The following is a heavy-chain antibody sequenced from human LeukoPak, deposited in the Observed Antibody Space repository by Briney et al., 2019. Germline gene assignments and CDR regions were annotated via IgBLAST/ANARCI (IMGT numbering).Heavy chain of an antibody. CDR2: IKPNSGGT. J-gene: IGHJ4*02. CDR1: VYTFTGYY. V-gene: IGHV1-2*02. D-gene: IGHD3-10*01. CDR3: ARDRTSRGAGSRIDS. Sequence: ASVKDSCKASVYTFTGYYRHGLRQAPGQRLEWMGWIKPNSGGTTSAQKFQGRVTMTRATSISTVYMELSNLRSDDTAVYYCARDRTSRGAGSRIDSWGQGTLIIVSS.